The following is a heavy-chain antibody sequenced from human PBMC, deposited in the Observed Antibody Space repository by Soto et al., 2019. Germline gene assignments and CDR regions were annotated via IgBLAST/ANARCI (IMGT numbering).Heavy chain of an antibody. CDR3: ARAPSTSWLDS. CDR2: VHHSGNT. CDR1: GGSISNTNW. V-gene: IGHV4-4*02. D-gene: IGHD2-8*01. Sequence: SETLSLTCAVSGGSISNTNWWTLVRQPPGKGLEWIGEVHHSGNTYYNPSLKSRVTISIDTTKNQFSLTLSSVTAADTAVYFGARAPSTSWLDSWGQGTLVTVSS. J-gene: IGHJ5*01.